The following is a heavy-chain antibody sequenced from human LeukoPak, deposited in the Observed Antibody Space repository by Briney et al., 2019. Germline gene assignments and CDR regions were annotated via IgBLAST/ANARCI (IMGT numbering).Heavy chain of an antibody. D-gene: IGHD6-19*01. J-gene: IGHJ4*02. CDR3: ARDSEERYSSGPNDY. V-gene: IGHV3-33*08. CDR2: IWYDGSNK. Sequence: GGSLRLSCAASGFTFSSYAMSWVRQAPGKGLEWVAVIWYDGSNKYYADSVKGRFTISRDNSKNTLYLQMNSLRAEDTAVYYCARDSEERYSSGPNDYWGQGTLVTVSS. CDR1: GFTFSSYA.